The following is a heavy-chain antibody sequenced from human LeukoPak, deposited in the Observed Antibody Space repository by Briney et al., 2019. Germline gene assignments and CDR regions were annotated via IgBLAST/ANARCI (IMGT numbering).Heavy chain of an antibody. J-gene: IGHJ5*02. Sequence: ASVKVSCKASGDTFSSYAIIWVRQAPGQGLEWMGGIIPIFGTANYAQKFQGRVTITADESTSTAYMELSSLRSEDTAVYYCARVLMITFGGGTNWFDPWGQGPLVTVSS. CDR3: ARVLMITFGGGTNWFDP. CDR2: IIPIFGTA. D-gene: IGHD3-16*01. V-gene: IGHV1-69*13. CDR1: GDTFSSYA.